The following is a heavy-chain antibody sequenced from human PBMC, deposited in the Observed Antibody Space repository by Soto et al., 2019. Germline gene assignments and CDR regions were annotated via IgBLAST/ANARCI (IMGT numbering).Heavy chain of an antibody. CDR2: ISAHNGNT. V-gene: IGHV1-18*01. D-gene: IGHD1-1*01. CDR3: ARGRYGDY. CDR1: GYAFTTYG. Sequence: QVHLVQSGAEVKKPGASVKVSCKGSGYAFTTYGITWVRQAPGQGLEWMGWISAHNGNTNYAQKLHGRVTVNRDTSTSTAYMGLRGLRSDDTAVYYCARGRYGDYWGQGALVTVSS. J-gene: IGHJ4*02.